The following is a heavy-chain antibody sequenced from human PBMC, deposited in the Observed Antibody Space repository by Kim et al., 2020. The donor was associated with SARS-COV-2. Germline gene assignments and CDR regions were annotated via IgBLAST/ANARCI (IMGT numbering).Heavy chain of an antibody. CDR3: ARGWSGYSYGYDY. Sequence: NSHQARESRVTISVATSQNQFSLKLSSVTAADTAVYYCARGWSGYSYGYDYWGQGTLVTVSS. D-gene: IGHD5-18*01. V-gene: IGHV4-34*01. J-gene: IGHJ4*02.